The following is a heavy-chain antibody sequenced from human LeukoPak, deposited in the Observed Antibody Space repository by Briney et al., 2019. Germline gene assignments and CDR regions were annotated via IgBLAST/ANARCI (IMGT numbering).Heavy chain of an antibody. CDR1: GYTFTSYG. Sequence: ASVKVSCKASGYTFTSYGITWERQAPGQGLEWMGWISAYDGNTSYAQKFQDRVTMTTDTSTSTAYMELRSLRSDDTAMYYCARVLGIQLWGSSDYWGQGTLVTVSS. CDR3: ARVLGIQLWGSSDY. CDR2: ISAYDGNT. V-gene: IGHV1-18*01. J-gene: IGHJ4*02. D-gene: IGHD5-18*01.